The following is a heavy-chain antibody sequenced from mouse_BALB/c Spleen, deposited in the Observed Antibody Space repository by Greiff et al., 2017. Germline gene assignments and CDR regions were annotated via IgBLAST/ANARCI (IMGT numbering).Heavy chain of an antibody. J-gene: IGHJ4*01. CDR2: IRNKANGYTT. CDR3: ARDGSYNAMDY. V-gene: IGHV7-3*02. CDR1: GFTFADYY. Sequence: EVMLVESGGGLVQPGGSLRLSCATSGFTFADYYMSWVRQPPGKALEWLGFIRNKANGYTTEYSASVKGRFTISRDNSQSILYLQMNTLRAEDSATYCRARDGSYNAMDYWGQGTSGNGSA.